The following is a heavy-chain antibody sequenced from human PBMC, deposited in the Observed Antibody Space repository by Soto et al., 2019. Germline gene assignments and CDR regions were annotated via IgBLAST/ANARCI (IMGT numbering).Heavy chain of an antibody. CDR1: GYTFTSYD. V-gene: IGHV1-8*01. CDR3: ARVLLVSSGWYVPWFDP. Sequence: QVQLVQSGAEVKKPGASVKVSCKASGYTFTSYDINWVRQATGQGLEWMGWMNPNSGNTGYAQKFQGRVTMTRNTSISTAYMELSSLRSEDTAVYYCARVLLVSSGWYVPWFDPWGQGTLVTVSS. CDR2: MNPNSGNT. D-gene: IGHD6-19*01. J-gene: IGHJ5*02.